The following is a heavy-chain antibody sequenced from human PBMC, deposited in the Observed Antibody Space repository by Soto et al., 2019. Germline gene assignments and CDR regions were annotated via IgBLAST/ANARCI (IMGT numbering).Heavy chain of an antibody. J-gene: IGHJ4*02. Sequence: QVQLVQSGAEVKKPGASVKVSCKASGYTFTSYYMHWVRQAPGQGLEWMGIINPSGGSTSYAQKFQGRLTMTRDTSTSTVYMELSSLRSEDTAVYYCATPYSSGRYAWDYWGQGTLVTVSS. CDR2: INPSGGST. D-gene: IGHD6-19*01. V-gene: IGHV1-46*03. CDR1: GYTFTSYY. CDR3: ATPYSSGRYAWDY.